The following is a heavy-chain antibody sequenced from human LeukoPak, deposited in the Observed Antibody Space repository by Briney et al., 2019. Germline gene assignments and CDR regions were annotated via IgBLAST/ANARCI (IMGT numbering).Heavy chain of an antibody. V-gene: IGHV1-8*01. CDR1: GYTFTTLD. D-gene: IGHD3-16*01. CDR3: LRTPSNGGFTY. J-gene: IGHJ4*02. CDR2: MSPNSGDT. Sequence: ASVQFYSQAYGYTFTTLDINWVRHASVQGSEWLGWMSPNSGDTGYAQTFKGRVTMTSDSQLSTAYMELSSLRSEDTAIYYCLRTPSNGGFTYCGEGALVTVSS.